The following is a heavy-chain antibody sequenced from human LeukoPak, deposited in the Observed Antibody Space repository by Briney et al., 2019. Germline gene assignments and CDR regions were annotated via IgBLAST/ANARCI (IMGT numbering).Heavy chain of an antibody. CDR2: MNPNSGNT. CDR1: GGTFSSYA. Sequence: ASVKVSCKASGGTFSSYAISWVRQAPGQGLEWMGWMNPNSGNTGYAQKFQGRVTMTRNTSISTAYMELSSLRSEDTAVYYCARGQRRIYYDSSGSDYWGQGTLVTVSS. D-gene: IGHD3-22*01. CDR3: ARGQRRIYYDSSGSDY. J-gene: IGHJ4*02. V-gene: IGHV1-8*02.